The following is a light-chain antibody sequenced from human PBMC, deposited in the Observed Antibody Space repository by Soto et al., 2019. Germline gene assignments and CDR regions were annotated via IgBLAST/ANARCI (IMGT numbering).Light chain of an antibody. Sequence: EIVMTQSPATLSVSPGERVSLSCRASQSISNNLAWYQHKPGQAPRLLIHGASSRATGVSARFSGSGSGTECSLTISGARSEDRAVYFGQQYFKWPPVTCGGGTKVEIK. CDR3: QQYFKWPPVT. CDR2: GAS. J-gene: IGKJ4*01. CDR1: QSISNN. V-gene: IGKV3-15*01.